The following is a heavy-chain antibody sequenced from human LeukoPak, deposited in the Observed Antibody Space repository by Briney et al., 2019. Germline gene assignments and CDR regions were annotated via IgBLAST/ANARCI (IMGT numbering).Heavy chain of an antibody. J-gene: IGHJ4*02. Sequence: GGSLRLSCAASGITFGSYWMTWVRQAPGKGLECVANIKPDGSEKHYVDSAEGRFTISRDNAQNSLFLQMNSLRAEDTAVYYCARGRMAVAGSYEYWGQGTLVTVSS. CDR3: ARGRMAVAGSYEY. D-gene: IGHD6-19*01. CDR1: GITFGSYW. CDR2: IKPDGSEK. V-gene: IGHV3-7*05.